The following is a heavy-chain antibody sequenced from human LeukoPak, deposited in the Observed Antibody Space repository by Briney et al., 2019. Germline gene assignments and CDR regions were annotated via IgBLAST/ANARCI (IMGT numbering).Heavy chain of an antibody. CDR3: ARDRGSEMATINDAFDI. CDR2: IFYSGST. CDR1: GGSISGYY. V-gene: IGHV4-59*01. Sequence: SETLSLTCTVSGGSISGYYWSWIRQPPGKGLEWIAYIFYSGSTNYNPSLKSRVTISVDTSKNQFSLKLSSVTAADTAVYYCARDRGSEMATINDAFDIWGQGTMVTVSS. D-gene: IGHD5-24*01. J-gene: IGHJ3*02.